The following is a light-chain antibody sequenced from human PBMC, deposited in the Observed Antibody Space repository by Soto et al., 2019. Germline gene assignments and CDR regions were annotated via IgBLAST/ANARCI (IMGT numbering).Light chain of an antibody. CDR2: DVS. Sequence: QSALTQPASVSGSPGQSITISCTGTSSDVGAYNYDPWYQQYPGEAPKVIIYDVSHRPAGVSNRFSGSKSGNTASLTISGLQTQDEADYYCSSYTSATTYVFGTGTKVTVL. V-gene: IGLV2-14*01. CDR3: SSYTSATTYV. CDR1: SSDVGAYNY. J-gene: IGLJ1*01.